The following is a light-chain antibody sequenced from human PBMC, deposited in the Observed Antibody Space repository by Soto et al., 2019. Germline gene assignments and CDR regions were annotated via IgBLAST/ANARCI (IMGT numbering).Light chain of an antibody. CDR1: QSVSSNY. J-gene: IGKJ4*01. V-gene: IGKV3-20*01. Sequence: EIVLTQSPGTLSLSPGERATLSCWASQSVSSNYLAWYQQKPGQAPKLLIYGASSRATGIPDRFSGSGSGTDFILTISRLEPEDFAMYYCQQSGKSFPLTFGGGTKLEI. CDR3: QQSGKSFPLT. CDR2: GAS.